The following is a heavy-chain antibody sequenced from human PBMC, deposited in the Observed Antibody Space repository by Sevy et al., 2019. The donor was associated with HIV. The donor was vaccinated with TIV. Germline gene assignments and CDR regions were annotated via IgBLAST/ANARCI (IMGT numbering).Heavy chain of an antibody. V-gene: IGHV3-49*03. CDR1: GFTFGDYA. CDR2: IRSKAYGGTT. J-gene: IGHJ6*02. CDR3: TGDSSGWYGARYYYYGMDV. Sequence: GGSLRLSCTASGFTFGDYAMSWFRQAPGKGLEWVGFIRSKAYGGTTEYAASVKGRFTISRDDSKSIAYLQMNSLKTEDTAGYYCTGDSSGWYGARYYYYGMDVWGQGTTVTVSS. D-gene: IGHD6-19*01.